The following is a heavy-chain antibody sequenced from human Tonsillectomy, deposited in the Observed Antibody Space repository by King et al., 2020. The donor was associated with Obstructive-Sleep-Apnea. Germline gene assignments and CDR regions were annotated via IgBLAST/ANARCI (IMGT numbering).Heavy chain of an antibody. CDR1: VFTFSSYA. D-gene: IGHD3-16*02. Sequence: VQLVESGGGLAPPGGSLRLSCSASVFTFSSYAIHWGRQAPGKGMEDVSAISGNGGMAYYADSGKDRFTISRDNSKNTLYLQMNSLRVEDTAIYYCVKEMSYHFDFWGQGSLVTVSS. V-gene: IGHV3-64D*06. CDR3: VKEMSYHFDF. J-gene: IGHJ4*02. CDR2: ISGNGGMA.